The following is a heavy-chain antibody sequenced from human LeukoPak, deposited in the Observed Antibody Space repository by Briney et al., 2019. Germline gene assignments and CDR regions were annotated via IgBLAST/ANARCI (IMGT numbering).Heavy chain of an antibody. CDR1: GFTFSDYY. Sequence: GGSLRLSCAASGFTFSDYYMSWVRQAPGKGLEWVSAISDTGNTYHADSVKGRFTISRDSSKNTLFLQMNRLRPEDAAVYYCAKAPVTTCRGAFCYPFDYWGLGTLVTVSS. CDR2: ISDTGNT. D-gene: IGHD2-15*01. J-gene: IGHJ4*02. V-gene: IGHV3-23*01. CDR3: AKAPVTTCRGAFCYPFDY.